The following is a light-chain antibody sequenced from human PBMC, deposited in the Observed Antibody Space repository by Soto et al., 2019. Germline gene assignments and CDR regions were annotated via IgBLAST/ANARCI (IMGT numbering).Light chain of an antibody. J-gene: IGLJ3*02. Sequence: QSVLTQPPSAPGSLGQSVTISCTGTSSDVGGYNYVSWYQQHPGKAPKLMISEVSKRPSGVPDRFSGSKSGNTASLTVSGLQAEDEADHHCSSYVGSKVFGGGTKITIL. CDR3: SSYVGSKV. CDR1: SSDVGGYNY. V-gene: IGLV2-8*01. CDR2: EVS.